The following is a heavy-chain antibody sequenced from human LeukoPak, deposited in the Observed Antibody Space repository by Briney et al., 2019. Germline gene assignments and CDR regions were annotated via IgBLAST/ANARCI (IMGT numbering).Heavy chain of an antibody. D-gene: IGHD2-21*02. V-gene: IGHV1-2*02. CDR1: VYTFTGYY. CDR3: ARGSLRFRTGYYFDY. J-gene: IGHJ4*02. Sequence: GASVKVSCKASVYTFTGYYMHWVRQAPGQGLEWMGWINPNSGGTNYAQKFQGRVTMTRDTSISTAYMELSRLRSDDTAVYYCARGSLRFRTGYYFDYWGQGTLVTVSS. CDR2: INPNSGGT.